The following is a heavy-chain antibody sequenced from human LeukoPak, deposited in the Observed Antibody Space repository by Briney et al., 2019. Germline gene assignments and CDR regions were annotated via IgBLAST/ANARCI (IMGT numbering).Heavy chain of an antibody. D-gene: IGHD4-23*01. CDR2: ISSGGSTI. V-gene: IGHV3-48*01. J-gene: IGHJ4*02. Sequence: GGALRLSCAASGFTFSTYTMNCVRQAPGKGLEGVSYISSGGSTIYYADSVKGGFTISRDNAKNTLYLQMHSLRAEDTAVYYCARNVSDYDGTTPRLHYWGQGTLVTVSS. CDR3: ARNVSDYDGTTPRLHY. CDR1: GFTFSTYT.